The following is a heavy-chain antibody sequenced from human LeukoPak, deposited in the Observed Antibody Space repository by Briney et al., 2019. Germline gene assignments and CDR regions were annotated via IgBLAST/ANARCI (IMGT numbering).Heavy chain of an antibody. CDR3: ASAASYYGDTAFDI. Sequence: SQTLSLTCAISGDXVSSNSAVRNWIRQSPSRGLEWLGRTYYRSKWYNGYAVSVKSRITINPDTSKNQFSLQLDSVTPEDTAVYYCASAASYYGDTAFDIWGQGTMVTVSS. J-gene: IGHJ3*02. D-gene: IGHD4-17*01. CDR1: GDXVSSNSAV. CDR2: TYYRSKWYN. V-gene: IGHV6-1*01.